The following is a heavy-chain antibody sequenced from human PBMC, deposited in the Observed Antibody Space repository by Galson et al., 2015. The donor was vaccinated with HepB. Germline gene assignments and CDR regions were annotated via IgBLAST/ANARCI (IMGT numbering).Heavy chain of an antibody. Sequence: SVKVSCKAFGYTFTNYAISWARRAPGQGLEWVGWINTNTGNPTYALGFTGRFVFSFDSSVSTAYLQTSRLKTEDTAVYYCARVGWGSSPKYYYHMDVWGEGTTVTVSS. V-gene: IGHV7-4-1*02. CDR1: GYTFTNYA. J-gene: IGHJ6*03. CDR3: ARVGWGSSPKYYYHMDV. D-gene: IGHD6-6*01. CDR2: INTNTGNP.